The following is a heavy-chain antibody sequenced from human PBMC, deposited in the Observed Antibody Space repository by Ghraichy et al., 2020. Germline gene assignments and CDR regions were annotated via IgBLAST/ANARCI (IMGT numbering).Heavy chain of an antibody. CDR2: IYYSGST. Sequence: SETLSLTCTVSGGSISSSSYYWGWIRQPPGKGLEWIGSIYYSGSTYYNPSLKSRVTISVDTSKNQFSLKLSSVTAADTAVYYCASPLAAENWFDPWGQGTLVTVSS. V-gene: IGHV4-39*01. J-gene: IGHJ5*02. CDR1: GGSISSSSYY. D-gene: IGHD2-15*01. CDR3: ASPLAAENWFDP.